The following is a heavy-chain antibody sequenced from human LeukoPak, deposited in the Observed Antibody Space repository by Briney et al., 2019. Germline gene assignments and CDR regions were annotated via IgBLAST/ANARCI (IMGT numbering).Heavy chain of an antibody. J-gene: IGHJ4*02. D-gene: IGHD2-8*01. CDR2: ISAYSGNT. CDR3: ARGKYCTNGVCYYFDY. CDR1: GYTFTSYG. V-gene: IGHV1-18*01. Sequence: ASVKVSCKASGYTFTSYGISWVRQAPGQGLEWMGWISAYSGNTNYAQKLQGRVTMTTDTSTSTAYMELRSLRSDDTAVYYCARGKYCTNGVCYYFDYWGQGTLVTVSS.